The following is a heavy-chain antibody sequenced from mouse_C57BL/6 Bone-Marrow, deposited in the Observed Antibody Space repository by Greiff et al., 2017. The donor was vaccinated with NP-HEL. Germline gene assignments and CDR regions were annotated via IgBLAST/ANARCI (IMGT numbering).Heavy chain of an antibody. D-gene: IGHD1-1*01. CDR1: GYAFSSYW. CDR2: IYPGDGDT. CDR3: ARGNDGSSRFGYAMGY. Sequence: VQLQQSGAELVKPGASVKISCKASGYAFSSYWMNWVKERPGKGLEWIGQIYPGDGDTKYNGKFKGKATLTADKSSSTAYMQVSSLTSEDSAVYFCARGNDGSSRFGYAMGYWVQGTSVTVSS. V-gene: IGHV1-80*01. J-gene: IGHJ4*01.